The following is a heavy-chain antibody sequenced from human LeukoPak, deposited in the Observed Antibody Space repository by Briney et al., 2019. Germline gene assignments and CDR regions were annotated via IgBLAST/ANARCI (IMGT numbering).Heavy chain of an antibody. Sequence: SETLSLICAVYGGSFSGSYWRWRRHPPGRGLEWIAEIDHSGSTHYNPSLKSRVIISVDMSQHQVSLRRNSLTAAEPAVYYCARGYTYYGSGSPPGDVWGNGTSVIVSS. V-gene: IGHV4-34*01. J-gene: IGHJ6*04. CDR3: ARGYTYYGSGSPPGDV. D-gene: IGHD3-10*01. CDR1: GGSFSGSY. CDR2: IDHSGST.